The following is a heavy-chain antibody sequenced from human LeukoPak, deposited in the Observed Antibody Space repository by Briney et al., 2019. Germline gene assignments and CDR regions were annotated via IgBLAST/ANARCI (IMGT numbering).Heavy chain of an antibody. D-gene: IGHD3-22*01. CDR3: ARARVRSYSYDSSGFYTSDWHFDL. CDR1: GDSISSYY. CDR2: IFSSGST. J-gene: IGHJ2*01. V-gene: IGHV4-59*01. Sequence: SETLSLTCTVSGDSISSYYWSWIRQPPGKGLEWIGYIFSSGSTKYNPSLKSRVTISVDTSKNQFSLKLSSVTAADTAVYYCARARVRSYSYDSSGFYTSDWHFDLWGRGALVTVSS.